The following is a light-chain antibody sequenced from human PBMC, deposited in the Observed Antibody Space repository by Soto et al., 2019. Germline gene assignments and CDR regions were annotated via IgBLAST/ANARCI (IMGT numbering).Light chain of an antibody. J-gene: IGLJ3*02. CDR3: TSYTNSGTWV. Sequence: QSALTQPASVSGSPGQSITISCAGTSSDVGGYNYVSWYQQHPDKAPELMIYEVINRPSGVSNRFSGSKSGNTASLTISGLQAEDEADYYCTSYTNSGTWVFGGGTKVTVL. CDR2: EVI. V-gene: IGLV2-14*01. CDR1: SSDVGGYNY.